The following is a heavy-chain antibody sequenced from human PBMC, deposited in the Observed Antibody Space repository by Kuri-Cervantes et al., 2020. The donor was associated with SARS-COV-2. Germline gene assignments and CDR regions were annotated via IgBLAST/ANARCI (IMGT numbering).Heavy chain of an antibody. Sequence: GESLKISCAASGFTVSSYAMHWVRQAPGKGLEWVALISYDGSNKYYADSVKGRFTISRDNAKNSLYLQMNSLRAEDTAVYYCARGLSLEWLLPHFDYWGQGTLVTVSS. CDR3: ARGLSLEWLLPHFDY. V-gene: IGHV3-30*03. D-gene: IGHD3-3*01. CDR2: ISYDGSNK. CDR1: GFTVSSYA. J-gene: IGHJ4*02.